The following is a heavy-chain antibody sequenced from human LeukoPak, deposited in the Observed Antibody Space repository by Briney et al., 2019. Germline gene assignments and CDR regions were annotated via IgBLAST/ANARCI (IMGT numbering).Heavy chain of an antibody. J-gene: IGHJ4*02. CDR3: ARSRYYYDSSGYHFDY. Sequence: GASVKVSCKASGYTFTGYYMHWVRQAPGQGLEWMGWINPNSGGTNYARKFQGRVTMTRDTSISTAYMELSRLRSDDTAVYYCARSRYYYDSSGYHFDYWGQGTLVTVSS. CDR1: GYTFTGYY. V-gene: IGHV1-2*02. D-gene: IGHD3-22*01. CDR2: INPNSGGT.